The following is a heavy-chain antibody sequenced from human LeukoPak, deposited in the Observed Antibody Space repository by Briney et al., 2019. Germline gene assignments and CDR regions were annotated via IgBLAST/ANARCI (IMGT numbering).Heavy chain of an antibody. CDR1: GYTFTHYQ. CDR2: INPSGGST. J-gene: IGHJ4*02. CDR3: ARDGDAAALLGDY. D-gene: IGHD6-13*01. V-gene: IGHV1-46*01. Sequence: ASVKVSCKASGYTFTHYQMHWVRQAPGQGLEWMGIINPSGGSTSHAQKFQGRVTMTRDTSTSTVYMELSSLRSEDTAVYYCARDGDAAALLGDYWGQGTLVTVSS.